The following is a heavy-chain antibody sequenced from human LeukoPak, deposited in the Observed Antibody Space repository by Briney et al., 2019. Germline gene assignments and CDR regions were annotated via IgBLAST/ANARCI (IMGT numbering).Heavy chain of an antibody. CDR3: ARDLSGYANYNWFDP. CDR1: GYTFTGYY. CDR2: INLNSGGT. Sequence: ASVKVSCKASGYTFTGYYMHWVRQAPGQGLEWMGWINLNSGGTNYAQKFQGRVTMTRDTSISTVYMELSSLRSEDTTVYYCARDLSGYANYNWFDPWGQGTLVTVSS. J-gene: IGHJ5*02. V-gene: IGHV1-2*02. D-gene: IGHD5-12*01.